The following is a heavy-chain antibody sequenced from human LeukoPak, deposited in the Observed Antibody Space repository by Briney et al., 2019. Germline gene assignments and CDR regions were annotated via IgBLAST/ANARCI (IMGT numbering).Heavy chain of an antibody. Sequence: GGSLRLSCAASGFTFSSYGMSWVPQAPGKGLEWVSAISGSVVDPDHADPVKGRFTISRDNSKNTLYLQMNTLQIDDTAVYYCTTENWGRGDYWGQGTLITVSS. CDR1: GFTFSSYG. J-gene: IGHJ4*02. D-gene: IGHD3-16*01. CDR3: TTENWGRGDY. CDR2: ISGSVVDP. V-gene: IGHV3-23*01.